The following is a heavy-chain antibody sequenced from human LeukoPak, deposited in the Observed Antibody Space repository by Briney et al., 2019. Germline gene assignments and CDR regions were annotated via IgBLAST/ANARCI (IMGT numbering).Heavy chain of an antibody. CDR1: GGSISSYY. J-gene: IGHJ5*02. V-gene: IGHV4-59*01. Sequence: ETLSLTCTVSGGSISSYYWSWFRQPPEKGLEWIGYIYYSGNTNYNPSLKSRVTISVDTSKNQFSLKLSSVTAADTAVYYCARTYSMGWFDPWGQGTLVTVSS. CDR2: IYYSGNT. CDR3: ARTYSMGWFDP. D-gene: IGHD4-11*01.